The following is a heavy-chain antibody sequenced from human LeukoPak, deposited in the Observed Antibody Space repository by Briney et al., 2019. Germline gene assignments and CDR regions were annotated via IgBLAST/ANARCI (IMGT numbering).Heavy chain of an antibody. Sequence: ASVKVSCKASGGTFSSYAISWVRQAPGQGLEWMGGTIPIFGTANYAQKFQGRVTITADESTSTAYMELSSLRSEDTAVYYCARADHIVVVPAAIRDYYYYGMDVWGQGTTVTVSS. CDR3: ARADHIVVVPAAIRDYYYYGMDV. CDR1: GGTFSSYA. V-gene: IGHV1-69*13. J-gene: IGHJ6*02. CDR2: TIPIFGTA. D-gene: IGHD2-2*02.